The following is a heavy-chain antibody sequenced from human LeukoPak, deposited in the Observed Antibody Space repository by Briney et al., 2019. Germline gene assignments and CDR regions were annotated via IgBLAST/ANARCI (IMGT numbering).Heavy chain of an antibody. V-gene: IGHV3-30*18. CDR3: ANLYYYDSSSYYYYDAFDI. D-gene: IGHD3-22*01. CDR1: GFTFSSYG. J-gene: IGHJ3*02. Sequence: QPGGSLRLSCAASGFTFSSYGMHWVRQAPGKGLEWVAVISYDGSNKYYADSVKGRFTISRDNSKNTLYLQMNSLRAEDTAVYYCANLYYYDSSSYYYYDAFDIWGQGTMVTASS. CDR2: ISYDGSNK.